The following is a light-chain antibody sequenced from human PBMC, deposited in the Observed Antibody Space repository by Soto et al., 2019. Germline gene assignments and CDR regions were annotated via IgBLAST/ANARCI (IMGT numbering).Light chain of an antibody. J-gene: IGKJ2*01. CDR1: QSVDSIN. CDR2: GAS. V-gene: IGKV3-20*01. CDR3: QPYGTSPYT. Sequence: IVLTQSPGTLSLSPGARATLSCRASQSVDSINLAGDQQKPGQAPRLLIYGASSWATGVPYRFSGSGSGTDFTLTISRLEPEDFAVYYCQPYGTSPYTFGQGTKLEIK.